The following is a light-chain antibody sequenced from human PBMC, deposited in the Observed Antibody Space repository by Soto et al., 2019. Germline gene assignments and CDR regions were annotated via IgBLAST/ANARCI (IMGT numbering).Light chain of an antibody. Sequence: QSALTQPASVSGSPGQSITISCTGTSSDVGGYNYVSWYQQHPGKAPKLMIYEVSNRPSGVSNRFSGSKSGNTASLTISGLQAEDEADYYCNSYTSSSTQVFGAGTKFTVL. CDR2: EVS. J-gene: IGLJ1*01. CDR3: NSYTSSSTQV. V-gene: IGLV2-14*01. CDR1: SSDVGGYNY.